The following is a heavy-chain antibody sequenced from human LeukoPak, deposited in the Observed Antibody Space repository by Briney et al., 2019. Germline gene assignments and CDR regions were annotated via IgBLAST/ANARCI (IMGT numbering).Heavy chain of an antibody. CDR2: SNPNSGGT. CDR3: AREADCSGTSCYSQFLDY. D-gene: IGHD2-2*01. Sequence: ASVKVSCKASGYTFTSYGISWVRQAPGQGLEWMGWSNPNSGGTNYAQKFQGRVTMTRDTSINTAYMDLSRLRSNDTAVYYCAREADCSGTSCYSQFLDYWGQGTLVTVSS. V-gene: IGHV1-2*02. CDR1: GYTFTSYG. J-gene: IGHJ4*02.